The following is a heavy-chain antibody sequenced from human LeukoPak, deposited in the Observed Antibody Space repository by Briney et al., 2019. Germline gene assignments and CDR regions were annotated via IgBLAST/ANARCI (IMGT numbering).Heavy chain of an antibody. CDR3: SREDY. Sequence: ASVKVSCKASGYTFTSYYMHWVRQAPGQGLEWVGWINPNSGVTNYAQKFQGRVSMTSDTSISTVYMELSRLGSDDTAVYYCSREDYWGQGTLVTVSS. CDR1: GYTFTSYY. V-gene: IGHV1-2*02. CDR2: INPNSGVT. J-gene: IGHJ4*02.